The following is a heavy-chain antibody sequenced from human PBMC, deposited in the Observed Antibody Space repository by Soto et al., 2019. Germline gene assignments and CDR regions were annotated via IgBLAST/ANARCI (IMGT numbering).Heavy chain of an antibody. CDR2: INHSGST. CDR1: GGSFSGYY. Sequence: SETLSLACAVYGGSFSGYYWSWIRQPPGKGLEWIVEINHSGSTNYNPSLKSRVTISVDTSKNQFSLKLSSVTAADTAVYYCARARRGYSYGTNWFDPWGQGTLVTVSS. D-gene: IGHD5-18*01. V-gene: IGHV4-34*01. J-gene: IGHJ5*02. CDR3: ARARRGYSYGTNWFDP.